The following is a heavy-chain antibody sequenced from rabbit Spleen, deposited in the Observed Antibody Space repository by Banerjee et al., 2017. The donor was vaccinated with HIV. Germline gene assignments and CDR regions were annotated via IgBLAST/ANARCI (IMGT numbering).Heavy chain of an antibody. Sequence: QSLEESGGDLVKPGASLTLTCTASGFSFSSSYWICWVRQAPGKGLEWIACILTSSGGTYYASWAKGRFTISKTSSTTVTLQMTSLTAADTATYFCARSGSSTSWSFDLWGPGTLVTVS. J-gene: IGHJ4*01. D-gene: IGHD8-1*01. V-gene: IGHV1S40*01. CDR1: GFSFSSSYW. CDR2: ILTSSGGT. CDR3: ARSGSSTSWSFDL.